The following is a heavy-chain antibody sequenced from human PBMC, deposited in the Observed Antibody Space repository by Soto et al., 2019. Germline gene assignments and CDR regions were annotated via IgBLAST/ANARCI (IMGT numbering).Heavy chain of an antibody. CDR3: ARGLDFWSGYIAY. D-gene: IGHD3-3*01. CDR1: GFTVSNNF. J-gene: IGHJ4*02. CDR2: IYSGGSI. V-gene: IGHV3-53*04. Sequence: VQLVESGGGLVQPGGSLRLSCAASGFTVSNNFMSWVRQAPGKGLEWVSLIYSGGSIYYADSVKGRFTISRHNSKNTLYLQMNSLRAEDTAVYYCARGLDFWSGYIAYWGQGTLVTVSS.